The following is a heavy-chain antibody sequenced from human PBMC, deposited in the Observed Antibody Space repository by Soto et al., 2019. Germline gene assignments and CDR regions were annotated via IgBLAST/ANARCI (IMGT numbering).Heavy chain of an antibody. J-gene: IGHJ6*02. Sequence: GASVKVSCKASGYTFTSYGISWVRQAPGQGLEWMGWISAYNGNTNYAQKLQGRVTMTTDTSTSTAYMELRSLRPEDTGVYYCAKEGPGGGRHFYYAMDVWGQGTTVTVSS. D-gene: IGHD1-26*01. V-gene: IGHV1-18*04. CDR2: ISAYNGNT. CDR3: AKEGPGGGRHFYYAMDV. CDR1: GYTFTSYG.